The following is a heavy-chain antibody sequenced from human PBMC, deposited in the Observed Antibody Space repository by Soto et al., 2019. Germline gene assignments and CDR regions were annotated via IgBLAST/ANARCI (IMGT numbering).Heavy chain of an antibody. Sequence: QLQLQESGPGLVKPSETLSLTCTGSGGSISSSSHYWDWIRQPPKRGLEWIGSIFYSGSDYYNPSLKSRATRSGDTAKNQFSLRLSCVTDSDTAVYYWVRHRRYGDYPYYYYYRDVWCRGSTVTVSS. V-gene: IGHV4-39*01. CDR2: IFYSGSD. J-gene: IGHJ6*03. D-gene: IGHD4-17*01. CDR1: GGSISSSSHY. CDR3: VRHRRYGDYPYYYYYRDV.